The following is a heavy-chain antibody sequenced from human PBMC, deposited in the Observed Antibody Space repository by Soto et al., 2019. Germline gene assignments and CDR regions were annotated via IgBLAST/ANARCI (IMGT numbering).Heavy chain of an antibody. V-gene: IGHV3-23*01. D-gene: IGHD1-1*01. CDR2: ISRGGETT. CDR3: AKDLSLNGGNSNGYYDX. J-gene: IGHJ4*02. CDR1: GFTFSSYA. Sequence: PRGSLRLSCAASGFTFSSYAMSWVRQAPGSGLECVSIISRGGETTYYARSVKGRFTISRDNSKKTLYLEMSSLRAEDTGLYFCAKDLSLNGGNSNGYYDXWGQVTRVTISX.